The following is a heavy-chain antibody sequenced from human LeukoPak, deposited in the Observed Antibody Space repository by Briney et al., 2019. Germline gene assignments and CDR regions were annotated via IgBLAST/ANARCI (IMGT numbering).Heavy chain of an antibody. J-gene: IGHJ6*03. Sequence: KSSETLSLTCNVSGGSISGYHWSWIRRPPGKGLEWLGYIYYSGSSNYNPSLKSRVTMSADTSKNQFSLKLSSVTAADTAVYYCARVPRSYYYYYYMDVWGKGTTVTVSS. CDR2: IYYSGSS. CDR3: ARVPRSYYYYYYMDV. V-gene: IGHV4-59*01. CDR1: GGSISGYH.